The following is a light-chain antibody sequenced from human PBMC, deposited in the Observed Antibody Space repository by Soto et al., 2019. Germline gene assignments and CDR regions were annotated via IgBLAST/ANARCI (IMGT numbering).Light chain of an antibody. CDR3: LLYYGGVYV. J-gene: IGLJ1*01. V-gene: IGLV7-43*01. CDR1: TGAVTGDNY. CDR2: SIS. Sequence: QTVVTQEPSLTVSPGGTVTLTCASSTGAVTGDNYPNWFQLKPGQATKSMIYSISDKHSWTPARFSGYLLGGKAALTLSGVQPEDEAEYYCLLYYGGVYVFGSGTKLTVL.